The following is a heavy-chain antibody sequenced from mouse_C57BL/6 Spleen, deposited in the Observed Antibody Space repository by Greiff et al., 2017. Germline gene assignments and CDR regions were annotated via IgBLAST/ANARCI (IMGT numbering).Heavy chain of an antibody. Sequence: QVQLQQPGAELVKPGASVKLSCKASGYTFTSYWMQWVKQRPGQGLEWIGEIDPSDSYTNYNQKFKGKATLTVDTSSSTAYMQLSSLTSEDSAVYYCARREVLYGNGFAYWGQGTLVTVSA. J-gene: IGHJ3*01. CDR2: IDPSDSYT. CDR3: ARREVLYGNGFAY. V-gene: IGHV1-50*01. D-gene: IGHD2-1*01. CDR1: GYTFTSYW.